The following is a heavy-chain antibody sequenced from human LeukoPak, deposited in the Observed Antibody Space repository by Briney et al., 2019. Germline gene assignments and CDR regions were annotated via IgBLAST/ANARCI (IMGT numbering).Heavy chain of an antibody. V-gene: IGHV3-48*02. D-gene: IGHD3-10*01. Sequence: GGSLRLSCAASGFTFSSYSMNWVRQAPGKGLEWVSYISSVGGTISYADSVKGRFTISRDNAKNSLYLQMDSLRDGDTAVYYCARLMARGIIDFDYWGQGALVTVSS. CDR3: ARLMARGIIDFDY. CDR1: GFTFSSYS. J-gene: IGHJ4*02. CDR2: ISSVGGTI.